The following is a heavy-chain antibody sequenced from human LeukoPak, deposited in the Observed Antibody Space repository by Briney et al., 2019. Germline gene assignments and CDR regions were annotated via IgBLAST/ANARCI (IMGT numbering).Heavy chain of an antibody. Sequence: GGPLRLSCAASGFTLNDHYMDWVRQAPGKGLEWVGRIKNKRGSYTADYAASVKGRFTISRDDSQNSLYLQMNSLKTEDTAVYYCGRDTATALDYWGQGTLVTVSS. CDR3: GRDTATALDY. CDR2: IKNKRGSYTA. J-gene: IGHJ4*02. D-gene: IGHD2-21*02. CDR1: GFTLNDHY. V-gene: IGHV3-72*01.